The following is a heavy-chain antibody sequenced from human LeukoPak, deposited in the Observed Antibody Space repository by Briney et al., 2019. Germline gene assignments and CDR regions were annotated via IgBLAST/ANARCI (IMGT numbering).Heavy chain of an antibody. CDR1: GGSFSGYY. J-gene: IGHJ6*02. CDR2: INHSGST. D-gene: IGHD5-18*01. CDR3: ARVPRGYSYGYYYYGMDV. V-gene: IGHV4-34*01. Sequence: SETPSLTCAVYGGSFSGYYWSWIRQPPGKGLEWIGEINHSGSTNYNPSLKSRVTISVDTSKNQFSLKLSSVTAADTAVYYCARVPRGYSYGYYYYGMDVWGQGTTVTVSS.